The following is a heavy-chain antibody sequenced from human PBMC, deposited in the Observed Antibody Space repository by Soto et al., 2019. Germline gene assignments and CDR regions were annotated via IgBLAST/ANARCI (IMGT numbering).Heavy chain of an antibody. J-gene: IGHJ4*02. CDR1: GFTFSSYA. CDR2: ISGSGGST. CDR3: AKASSYYDYWSGYDDFXY. V-gene: IGHV3-23*01. Sequence: HPGGSLRLSCAASGFTFSSYAMSWVRQAPGKGLEWVSAISGSGGSTYYADSVKGRFTISRDNSKNTLYLQMNSLRAEDTAVYYCAKASSYYDYWSGYDDFXYWGQDNVVPVSS. D-gene: IGHD3-3*01.